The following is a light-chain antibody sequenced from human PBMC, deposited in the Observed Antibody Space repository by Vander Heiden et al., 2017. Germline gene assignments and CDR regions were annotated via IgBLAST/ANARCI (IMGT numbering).Light chain of an antibody. V-gene: IGKV1-39*01. CDR3: QQSDSTPYT. CDR1: QSISSY. CDR2: AAS. Sequence: SPSSLSASVGDRVTITCRTSQSISSYLNWYQHKPGKAPELLIYAASSLHSRVPSRSRGSASGTDFTLTISRLQPEDFATYYCQQSDSTPYTFGHGTKLEIK. J-gene: IGKJ2*01.